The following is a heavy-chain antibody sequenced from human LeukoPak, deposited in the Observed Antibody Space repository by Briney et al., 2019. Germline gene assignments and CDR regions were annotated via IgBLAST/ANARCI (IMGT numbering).Heavy chain of an antibody. CDR1: GLTVSNNY. D-gene: IGHD4-23*01. Sequence: GGSLRLSCAASGLTVSNNYINWVRQAPGKGLEWVSVMHSDDTTYYADSVKGRFTISRDNFKNTLCLQMNTLRVEDTGVYYCASDRGYGGNSGDYWGQGTLVSVSS. V-gene: IGHV3-66*01. CDR3: ASDRGYGGNSGDY. J-gene: IGHJ4*02. CDR2: MHSDDTT.